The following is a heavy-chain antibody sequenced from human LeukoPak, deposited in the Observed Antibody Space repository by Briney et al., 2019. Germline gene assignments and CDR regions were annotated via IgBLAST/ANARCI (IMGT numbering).Heavy chain of an antibody. CDR1: GFTFSGYS. Sequence: GGSLRLSCAASGFTFSGYSMNWVRQAPGKGLEWVSSISSSSSYIYYADSVKGRFTISRDNAKNSLYLQMNSLRAEDTAVYYCARAGLGFGELSNNWFDPWGQGTLVTVSS. CDR2: ISSSSSYI. CDR3: ARAGLGFGELSNNWFDP. V-gene: IGHV3-21*01. J-gene: IGHJ5*02. D-gene: IGHD3-10*01.